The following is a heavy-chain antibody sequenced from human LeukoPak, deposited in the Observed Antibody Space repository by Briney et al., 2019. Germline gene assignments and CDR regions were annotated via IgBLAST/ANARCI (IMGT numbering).Heavy chain of an antibody. CDR1: SGSISTSNYY. CDR3: ARVDGSSRVRIFDY. D-gene: IGHD6-13*01. V-gene: IGHV4-39*07. J-gene: IGHJ4*02. CDR2: IFYSGST. Sequence: SETLSLTCTVSSGSISTSNYYWGWVRQPPGKALEWIGNIFYSGSTYYSPSLKSRVTISLDTSRNQFSLKLNSVTAADTAVYYCARVDGSSRVRIFDYWGQGTLVTVSS.